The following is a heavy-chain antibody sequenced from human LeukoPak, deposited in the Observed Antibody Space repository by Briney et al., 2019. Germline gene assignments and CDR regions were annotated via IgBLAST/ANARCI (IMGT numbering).Heavy chain of an antibody. CDR2: IYYSGST. CDR1: GGSISSYY. V-gene: IGHV4-59*01. Sequence: SETLSLTCTVSGGSISSYYWSWIRQPPGKGLEWIGYIYYSGSTNYNPSLKSRVTISVDTSKSQFSLKLSSVTAADTAVYYCARDMRGRYFDWFELWGQGTLVTVSS. CDR3: ARDMRGRYFDWFEL. J-gene: IGHJ5*02. D-gene: IGHD3-9*01.